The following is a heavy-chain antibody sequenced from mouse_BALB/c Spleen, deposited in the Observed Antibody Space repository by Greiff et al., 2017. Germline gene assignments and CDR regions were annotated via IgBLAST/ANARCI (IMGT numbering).Heavy chain of an antibody. D-gene: IGHD1-1*01. CDR1: GFSLTSYG. CDR2: IWAGGST. Sequence: VQLQESGPGLVAPSQSLSITCTVSGFSLTSYGVHWVRQPPGKGLEWLGVIWAGGSTNYNSALMSRLSISKDNSKSQVFLKMNSLQTDDTAMYYCARDYGSSYVRAMDYWGQGTSVTVSS. J-gene: IGHJ4*01. CDR3: ARDYGSSYVRAMDY. V-gene: IGHV2-9*02.